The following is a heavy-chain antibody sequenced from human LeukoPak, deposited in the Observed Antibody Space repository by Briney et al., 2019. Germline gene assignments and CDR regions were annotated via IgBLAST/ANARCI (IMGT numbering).Heavy chain of an antibody. D-gene: IGHD6-19*01. CDR1: GFTFNSFA. V-gene: IGHV3-23*01. CDR2: INVRGDAT. J-gene: IGHJ5*02. Sequence: GGSLRLSCAASGFTFNSFAFTWVRQAPGRGLEWVSAINVRGDATFYAESVRGWFTISRDNSKNTLYLQMNSLGAEDTALYYCAKDYRYGSAWGPGTLVVVSS. CDR3: AKDYRYGSA.